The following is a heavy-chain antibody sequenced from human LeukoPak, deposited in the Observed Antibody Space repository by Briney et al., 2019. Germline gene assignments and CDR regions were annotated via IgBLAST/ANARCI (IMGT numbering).Heavy chain of an antibody. CDR2: IKQDGSEK. CDR1: GFTFSSYW. V-gene: IGHV3-7*04. J-gene: IGHJ3*02. D-gene: IGHD6-13*01. CDR3: ARVVAAAGHSI. Sequence: GGSLRLSCAASGFTFSSYWMSCIRQAPGKGLQLEWVANIKQDGSEKAYVDSVKGRFTISRDNAKNSLYLQMNSLRAEDTAVYYCARVVAAAGHSIWGQGTMVTVSS.